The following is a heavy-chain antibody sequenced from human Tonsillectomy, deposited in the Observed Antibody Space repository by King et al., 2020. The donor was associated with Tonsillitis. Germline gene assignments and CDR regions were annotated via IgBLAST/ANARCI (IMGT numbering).Heavy chain of an antibody. J-gene: IGHJ6*02. Sequence: VQLVESGGDLIQPGGSLRLSCAASGFTFSSYAMSWVRQAPGKGLEWVSSIRGSGGSTYYADSVKGRFTISRDNSKNTLYLQMNSLRAEDTAVYYCAKEAAYCSSTSCPYFYYVMDVWPRDHGHRLL. CDR2: IRGSGGST. CDR1: GFTFSSYA. D-gene: IGHD2-2*01. CDR3: AKEAAYCSSTSCPYFYYVMDV. V-gene: IGHV3-23*04.